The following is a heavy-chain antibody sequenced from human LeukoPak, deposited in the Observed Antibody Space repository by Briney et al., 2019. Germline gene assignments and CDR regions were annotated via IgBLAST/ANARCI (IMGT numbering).Heavy chain of an antibody. J-gene: IGHJ5*02. CDR2: ISAYNGNT. V-gene: IGHV1-18*01. Sequence: GASVKVSCKASGYTFTSYGISWVRQAPGQGLEWMGWISAYNGNTNYAQKLQGRVTMTTDTSTSTAYMELRSLRSDDTAVYYCARDYDYVWGSYRYFWFDPWGQGTLVTVSS. CDR3: ARDYDYVWGSYRYFWFDP. CDR1: GYTFTSYG. D-gene: IGHD3-16*02.